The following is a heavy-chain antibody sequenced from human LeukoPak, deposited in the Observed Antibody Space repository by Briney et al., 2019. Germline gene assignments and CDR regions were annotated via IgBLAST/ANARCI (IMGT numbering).Heavy chain of an antibody. CDR1: GGSISSYY. D-gene: IGHD3-22*01. CDR2: IYYGGST. J-gene: IGHJ4*02. Sequence: PSETLSLTCNVAGGSISSYYWTWIRQPPGKGLERIGYIYYGGSTNYNPSLKSRVTISVDTSKNQFSLKLSAVTAADTAEYYCANHYYDSSGRDYWGQGTLVTVSS. V-gene: IGHV4-59*01. CDR3: ANHYYDSSGRDY.